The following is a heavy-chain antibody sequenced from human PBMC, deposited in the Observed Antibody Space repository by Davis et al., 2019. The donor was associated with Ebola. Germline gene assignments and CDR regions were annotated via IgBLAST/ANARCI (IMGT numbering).Heavy chain of an antibody. D-gene: IGHD6-6*01. Sequence: MPGGSLRLSCAVSGGSLSPYYWSWFRQSPGKGLEWIGEMNHSGSTTYNASLKSRASISVDTSKNQFLLNLSSVTGADTAVYYCARGVGAARPVFASWGQGTLVTVSS. CDR2: MNHSGST. CDR1: GGSLSPYY. J-gene: IGHJ4*02. V-gene: IGHV4-34*01. CDR3: ARGVGAARPVFAS.